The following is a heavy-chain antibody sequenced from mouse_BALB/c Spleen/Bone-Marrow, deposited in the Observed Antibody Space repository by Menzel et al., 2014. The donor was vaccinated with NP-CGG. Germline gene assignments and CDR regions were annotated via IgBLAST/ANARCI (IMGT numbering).Heavy chain of an antibody. J-gene: IGHJ4*01. Sequence: LSCAASGFTFSSFGMHWVRQAPEKGLEWVAYISSGSSTIYYADTVKGRFTISRDNPKNTLFLQMTSLRSEDTAMYYCARAGMDYWGQGASVTVSS. CDR1: GFTFSSFG. CDR2: ISSGSSTI. V-gene: IGHV5-17*02. D-gene: IGHD3-3*01. CDR3: ARAGMDY.